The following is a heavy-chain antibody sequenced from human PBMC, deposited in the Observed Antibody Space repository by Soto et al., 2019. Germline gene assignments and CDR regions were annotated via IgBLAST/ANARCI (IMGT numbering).Heavy chain of an antibody. V-gene: IGHV3-48*03. Sequence: EVQLVESGGGLVQPGGSLRLSCGASGFTFSSYEMNWVRQAPGKGLEWVSYISSSASIKSYADSVKGRFTISRDNAKKSLYLQMNSLRAEDTAVYYCAREGYSAYFDYWGQGTLVTVSS. CDR3: AREGYSAYFDY. D-gene: IGHD5-18*01. CDR1: GFTFSSYE. J-gene: IGHJ4*02. CDR2: ISSSASIK.